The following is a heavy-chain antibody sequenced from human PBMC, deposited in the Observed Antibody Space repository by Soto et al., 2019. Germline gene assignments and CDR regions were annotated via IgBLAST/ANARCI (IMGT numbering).Heavy chain of an antibody. CDR1: GFTFRNFG. CDR2: LSDDGSVK. V-gene: IGHV3-30*18. J-gene: IGHJ3*01. Sequence: QVHLVESGGGEVQPGTSLRLSCAASGFTFRNFGMHWVRQAPGKGLEWVAGLSDDGSVKFYSGSVKGRFTISRDNSRDTLYLQMDGLRPDDSAVYYCAKYGLETIRASVAFDFWGRGTGVTVSS. CDR3: AKYGLETIRASVAFDF. D-gene: IGHD1-1*01.